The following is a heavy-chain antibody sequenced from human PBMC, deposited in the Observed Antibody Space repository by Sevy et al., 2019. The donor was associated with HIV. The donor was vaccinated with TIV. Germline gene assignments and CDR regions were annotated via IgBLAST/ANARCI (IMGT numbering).Heavy chain of an antibody. CDR1: GFTFDDSG. V-gene: IGHV3-20*04. J-gene: IGHJ3*02. Sequence: GGSLRLSCAASGFTFDDSGMNWVRQVPGKGLEWVSGINWNGGGRGYADSVKGRFAISRDNAKNSLYLQMNSLRVEDTALYFCVRGYYDSSGYTPWAFDIWGQGTMVTVSS. CDR3: VRGYYDSSGYTPWAFDI. D-gene: IGHD3-22*01. CDR2: INWNGGGR.